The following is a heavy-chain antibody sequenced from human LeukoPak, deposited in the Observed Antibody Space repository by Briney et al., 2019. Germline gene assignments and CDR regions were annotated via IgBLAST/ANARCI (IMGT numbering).Heavy chain of an antibody. D-gene: IGHD1-26*01. CDR3: AREKRSGSYQGGWFDP. Sequence: PGGSLRLSCAASGFTFSSSGMHWVRQAPGKGLEWVAVISYDGSDKYYADSVKGRFTISRDNSKNTLYLQMNSLRAEDTAVYYCAREKRSGSYQGGWFDPWGQGTLVTVSS. J-gene: IGHJ5*02. V-gene: IGHV3-30*03. CDR2: ISYDGSDK. CDR1: GFTFSSSG.